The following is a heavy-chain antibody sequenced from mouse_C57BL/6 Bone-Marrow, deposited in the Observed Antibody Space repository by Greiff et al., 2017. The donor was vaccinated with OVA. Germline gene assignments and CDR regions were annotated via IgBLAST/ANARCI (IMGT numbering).Heavy chain of an antibody. D-gene: IGHD1-1*01. J-gene: IGHJ3*01. Sequence: DVQLQESGPELVKPGASVKISCKASGYTFTDYYMNWVKQSHGKSLEWIGDINPNNGGTSYNQKFKGKATLTVDKSSSTAYMELRSLTSEDSVVYYCARDGSSYRFAYWGQGTLVTVSA. V-gene: IGHV1-26*01. CDR2: INPNNGGT. CDR1: GYTFTDYY. CDR3: ARDGSSYRFAY.